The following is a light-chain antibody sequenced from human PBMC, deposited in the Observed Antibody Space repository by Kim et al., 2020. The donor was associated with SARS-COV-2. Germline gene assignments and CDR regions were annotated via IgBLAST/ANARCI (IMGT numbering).Light chain of an antibody. V-gene: IGKV1-27*01. J-gene: IGKJ3*01. CDR1: QDIGNN. Sequence: DIQMAQSPSPLSASVGDRVTITCRASQDIGNNLAWFQQKPGKVPRLLIYGASTLERGVPSRFSGSASGTDFTLTISSLQPEDVATYYCQKYNRVPFTFGPGTKVDIK. CDR3: QKYNRVPFT. CDR2: GAS.